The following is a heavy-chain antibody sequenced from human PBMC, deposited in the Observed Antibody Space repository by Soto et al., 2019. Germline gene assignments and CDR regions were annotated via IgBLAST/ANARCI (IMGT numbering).Heavy chain of an antibody. V-gene: IGHV4-39*01. Sequence: SETLSLTCTVSGGSISSSSYYWGWIRQPPGKGLEWIGSIYYSGSTYYNPSLKSRVTISVDTSKNQFSLKLSSVTAADTAVYYCARAPYDFWSGYYYWFDPWGQGTPVTVSS. D-gene: IGHD3-3*01. CDR2: IYYSGST. CDR1: GGSISSSSYY. CDR3: ARAPYDFWSGYYYWFDP. J-gene: IGHJ5*02.